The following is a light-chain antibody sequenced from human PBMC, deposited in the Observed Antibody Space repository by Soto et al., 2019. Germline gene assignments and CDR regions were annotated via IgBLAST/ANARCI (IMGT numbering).Light chain of an antibody. Sequence: QSVLTQPPSVSAAPGQKVTISCSGSSSNIGGNSVSWYQQLPGTAPKLLIYDDNKRPSGIPDRFSGSKSGTSATLGITGFQTGDEADYYCGSWDISLRAYVFGPGTQRTV. CDR2: DDN. V-gene: IGLV1-51*01. J-gene: IGLJ1*01. CDR1: SSNIGGNS. CDR3: GSWDISLRAYV.